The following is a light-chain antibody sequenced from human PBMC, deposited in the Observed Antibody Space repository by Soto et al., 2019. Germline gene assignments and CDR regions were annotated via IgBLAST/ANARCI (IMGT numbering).Light chain of an antibody. Sequence: DIQMTQYPSTLSASVEDRVTITSRASQTISSWLAWYQQNPGKAPKLLIYDVSTLGSGVPSRFSGSGSGTDFTLTISSLQPEDVATYYCQKYNSAPPTFGQGTKV. CDR2: DVS. V-gene: IGKV1-5*01. CDR1: QTISSW. J-gene: IGKJ1*01. CDR3: QKYNSAPPT.